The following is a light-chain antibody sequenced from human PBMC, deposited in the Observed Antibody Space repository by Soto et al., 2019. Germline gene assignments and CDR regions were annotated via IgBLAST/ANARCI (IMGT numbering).Light chain of an antibody. CDR1: QDIGNF. Sequence: DIQMTQSPSSLSAFVGDRVTITCRASQDIGNFLAWYQQKPGKVPKLLIYAASTLQSGVPSRFSGSGSGTDSPPTIATLHPEDVATYYCKRCKVPPSPFAGGTKVG. CDR2: AAS. CDR3: KRCKVPPSP. J-gene: IGKJ4*01. V-gene: IGKV1-27*01.